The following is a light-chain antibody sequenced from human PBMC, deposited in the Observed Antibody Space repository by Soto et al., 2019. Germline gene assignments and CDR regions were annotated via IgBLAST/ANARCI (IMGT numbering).Light chain of an antibody. CDR2: EAS. J-gene: IGKJ4*01. Sequence: DIHMTQSPSTLSASVGDRVTITCRASQNINSWLAWYQQKPGKAPKLLIYEASSLEKGVPARFGGSGSGTEFTLTISSLQPDDFATYYCQQRSNWPLTFGGGTKV. V-gene: IGKV1-5*03. CDR3: QQRSNWPLT. CDR1: QNINSW.